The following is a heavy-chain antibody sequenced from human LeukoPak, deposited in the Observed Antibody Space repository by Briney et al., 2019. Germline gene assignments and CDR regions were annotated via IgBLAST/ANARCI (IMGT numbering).Heavy chain of an antibody. CDR1: GYTFTSYA. V-gene: IGHV1-3*01. J-gene: IGHJ4*02. CDR2: INAGNGNT. D-gene: IGHD3-16*01. Sequence: ASVKVSCTASGYTFTSYAMHWVRQAPGQRLEWMGWINAGNGNTKYSQKFQGRVTITRDTSASTAYMELSSPRSEDTAVYYCARLLGLRRTFDYWGQGTLVTVSS. CDR3: ARLLGLRRTFDY.